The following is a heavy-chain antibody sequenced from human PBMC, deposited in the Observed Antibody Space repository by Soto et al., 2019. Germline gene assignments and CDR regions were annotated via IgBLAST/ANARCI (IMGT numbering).Heavy chain of an antibody. CDR2: ISYDGTNK. J-gene: IGHJ4*02. Sequence: LRLSCVASGFTFRSYAMHWVPQAPGKGLERVAIISYDGTNKYYADSVKGRFTISRDNSKNTLYLQMNSLRSEDTAVYYCATQRGLLWFGELFFDYWGQGTLVTVSS. V-gene: IGHV3-30-3*01. CDR1: GFTFRSYA. D-gene: IGHD3-10*01. CDR3: ATQRGLLWFGELFFDY.